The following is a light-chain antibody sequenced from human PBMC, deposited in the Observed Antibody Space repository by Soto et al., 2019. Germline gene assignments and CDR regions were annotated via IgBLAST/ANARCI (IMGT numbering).Light chain of an antibody. CDR2: EVN. CDR3: ISYAGKHNVV. CDR1: SSDVGAYIF. J-gene: IGLJ2*01. Sequence: QSALTQPPSASGSPGQSVTISCTGTSSDVGAYIFVSWYQQHPGTAPKLIIYEVNTRPSGVLDRCSGSRFGYTASLTVSGLQPENAADDYCISYAGKHNVVFGGGTKLTGL. V-gene: IGLV2-8*01.